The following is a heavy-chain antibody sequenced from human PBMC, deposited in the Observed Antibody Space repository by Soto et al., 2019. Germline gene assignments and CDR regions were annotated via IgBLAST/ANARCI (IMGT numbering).Heavy chain of an antibody. V-gene: IGHV1-3*05. CDR3: ARGFVDISGYFSY. Sequence: QVQLVQSGAEKKKPGASVKVSCKASGYTFTSYAMNWVRQAPGQRLEWMGWINAGNGNTKYSQKFQGTVTITRDTSASTAYIALSSLRSEDTAVYYCARGFVDISGYFSYWGQGTLVTVSS. CDR1: GYTFTSYA. D-gene: IGHD3-22*01. CDR2: INAGNGNT. J-gene: IGHJ4*02.